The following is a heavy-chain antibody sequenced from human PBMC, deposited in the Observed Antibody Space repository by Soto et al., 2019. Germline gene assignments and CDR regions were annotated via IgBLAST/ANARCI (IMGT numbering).Heavy chain of an antibody. V-gene: IGHV1-58*01. D-gene: IGHD3-10*01. CDR1: GFTFTSSA. J-gene: IGHJ6*02. CDR2: IVVGSGNT. Sequence: SVKVSCKASGFTFTSSAVQWVRQARGQRLEWIGWIVVGSGNTNYAQKFQERVTITRDMSTSTAYMELSSLRSEDTAVYYCAAESAELDYGMDVWGQGTTVTVSS. CDR3: AAESAELDYGMDV.